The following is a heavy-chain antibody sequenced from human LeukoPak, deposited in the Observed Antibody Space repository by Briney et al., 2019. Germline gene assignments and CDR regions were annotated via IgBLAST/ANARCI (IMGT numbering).Heavy chain of an antibody. D-gene: IGHD2-2*01. CDR3: ARAANYIVVVPTAIPNWFDP. Sequence: PGGSLRLSCAASEFTFSSYWMSWVRQAPGKGLEWVANIKQDGSEKYYVDSVKGRFTISRDNAKNSLYLQMNSLRAEDTAVYYCARAANYIVVVPTAIPNWFDPWGQGTLVTVSS. CDR2: IKQDGSEK. V-gene: IGHV3-7*01. J-gene: IGHJ5*02. CDR1: EFTFSSYW.